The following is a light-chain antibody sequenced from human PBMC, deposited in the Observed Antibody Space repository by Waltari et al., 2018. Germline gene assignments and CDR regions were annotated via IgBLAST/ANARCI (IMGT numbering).Light chain of an antibody. V-gene: IGLV6-57*02. Sequence: FILTQSHSVSESPGRTVTISCSGSGGSFATNYVQWYQQRPGSAPTTVIYADNQRPRGVPDRFSGSVDSSSNSAALTISGLQTEDEADYYCQSYDGDRSWVFGGGTKLTVL. J-gene: IGLJ3*02. CDR1: GGSFATNY. CDR3: QSYDGDRSWV. CDR2: ADN.